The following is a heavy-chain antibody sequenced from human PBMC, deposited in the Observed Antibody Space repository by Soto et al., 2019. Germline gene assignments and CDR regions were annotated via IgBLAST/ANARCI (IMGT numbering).Heavy chain of an antibody. V-gene: IGHV1-2*02. D-gene: IGHD3-9*01. CDR1: GYTFTGYY. Sequence: ASVKVSCKASGYTFTGYYMHWLRQAPGQGLEWMGWINPNSGGTNYAQKFQGRVTMTRDTSISTAYMELSRLRSDETAVYYCARVSLVLRYSHWPSATWFDPWGQGPLVTVYS. CDR3: ARVSLVLRYSHWPSATWFDP. J-gene: IGHJ5*02. CDR2: INPNSGGT.